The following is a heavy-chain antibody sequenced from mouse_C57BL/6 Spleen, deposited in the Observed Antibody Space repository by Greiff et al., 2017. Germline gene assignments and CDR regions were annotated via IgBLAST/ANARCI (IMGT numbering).Heavy chain of an antibody. CDR3: ARSVYYGNYHWYFDV. CDR2: INPNNGGT. J-gene: IGHJ1*03. Sequence: VQLQQSGPELVKPGASVKIPCKASGYTFTDYNMDWVKQSHGKSLEWIGDINPNNGGTIYNQKFKGKATLTVDKSSSTAYMELRSLTSEDTAVYYCARSVYYGNYHWYFDVWGTGTTVTVSS. CDR1: GYTFTDYN. D-gene: IGHD2-1*01. V-gene: IGHV1-18*01.